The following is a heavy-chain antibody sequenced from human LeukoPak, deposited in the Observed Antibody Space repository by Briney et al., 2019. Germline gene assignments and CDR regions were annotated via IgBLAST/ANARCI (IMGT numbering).Heavy chain of an antibody. CDR3: ARVMYSSRAVDY. D-gene: IGHD6-13*01. CDR1: GYTFTSYG. J-gene: IGHJ4*02. CDR2: ISAYNGNT. V-gene: IGHV1-18*01. Sequence: ASVKVSCKASGYTFTSYGVSWVRQAPGQGLERMGWISAYNGNTNYAQKLQGRVTMTTDTSTSTAYMELRSLRSDDTAVYYCARVMYSSRAVDYWGQGTLVTVSS.